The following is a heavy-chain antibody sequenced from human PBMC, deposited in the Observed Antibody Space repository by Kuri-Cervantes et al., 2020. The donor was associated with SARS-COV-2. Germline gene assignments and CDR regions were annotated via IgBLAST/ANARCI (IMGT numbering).Heavy chain of an antibody. CDR2: TRSSGSTE. CDR3: AKDRSTGTYYYYYGMDV. CDR1: GFTFSSSE. J-gene: IGHJ6*02. V-gene: IGHV3-48*03. D-gene: IGHD3-16*02. Sequence: GGSLRLSCVASGFTFSSSEMTWVRQAPGKGLEWVSYTRSSGSTENYADSVKGRFTISRDNSKNTLYLQMNSLRAEDTAVYYCAKDRSTGTYYYYYGMDVWGQGTTVTVSS.